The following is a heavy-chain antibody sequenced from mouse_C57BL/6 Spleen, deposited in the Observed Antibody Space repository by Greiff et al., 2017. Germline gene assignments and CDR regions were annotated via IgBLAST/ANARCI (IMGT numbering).Heavy chain of an antibody. J-gene: IGHJ2*01. CDR2: IDPSDSYT. CDR3: ARSGSSSPFDY. Sequence: VQLQQPGAELVRPGTSVKLSCKASGYTFTSYWMHWVKQRPGQGLEWIGVIDPSDSYTNYNQKFKGKATLTVDTSSSTAYMQLSSLTSEDSAVYYCARSGSSSPFDYWGQGTTLTASS. D-gene: IGHD1-1*01. CDR1: GYTFTSYW. V-gene: IGHV1-59*01.